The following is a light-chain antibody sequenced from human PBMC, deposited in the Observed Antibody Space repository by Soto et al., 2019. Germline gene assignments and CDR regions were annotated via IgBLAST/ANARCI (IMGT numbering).Light chain of an antibody. CDR1: QSVSSN. J-gene: IGKJ1*01. V-gene: IGKV3-15*01. CDR2: GAS. CDR3: KQYNDSPPWT. Sequence: EIVMTQPPATLSVSPGERATLSCRASQSVSSNLAWYQQKPGQAPRLLIYGASTRATGIPARFSGSGSGTEFPLTISSRQSEDFAVYYFKQYNDSPPWTFGQGTKVEIK.